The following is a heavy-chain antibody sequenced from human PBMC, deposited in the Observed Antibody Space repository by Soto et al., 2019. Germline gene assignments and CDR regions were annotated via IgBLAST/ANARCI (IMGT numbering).Heavy chain of an antibody. CDR3: ARDYAPGDSSGYYPIDY. V-gene: IGHV1-46*01. D-gene: IGHD3-22*01. Sequence: QVQLVQSGAEVKKPGASVKVSCKASGYTFTSYYMHWVRQAPGQGLEWMGIINPSGGSTSYAQKFQGRVTMTRDTSTSTVYMELSSLRSEDTAVYYCARDYAPGDSSGYYPIDYWGQCTLVTVSS. CDR2: INPSGGST. J-gene: IGHJ4*02. CDR1: GYTFTSYY.